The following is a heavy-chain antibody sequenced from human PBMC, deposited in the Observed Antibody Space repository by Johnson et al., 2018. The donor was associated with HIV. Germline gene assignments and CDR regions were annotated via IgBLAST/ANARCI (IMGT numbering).Heavy chain of an antibody. J-gene: IGHJ3*02. Sequence: VQLVESGGGLVQPGGSLRLSCAASGFTFSSYWMSWVRQAPGKGLEWVSAISGTGGTTYYADSVRGRFSISRDKSKDTLYLQMNSLRAEDTAVYYCARGRRIQLWLLADAFDIWGQGTMVTVSS. CDR3: ARGRRIQLWLLADAFDI. CDR1: GFTFSSYW. D-gene: IGHD5-18*01. CDR2: ISGTGGTT. V-gene: IGHV3-23*04.